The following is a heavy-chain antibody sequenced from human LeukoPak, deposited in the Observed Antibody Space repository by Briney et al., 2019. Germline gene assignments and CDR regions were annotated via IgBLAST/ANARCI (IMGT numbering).Heavy chain of an antibody. CDR3: ARSSDHDYGDYVVNWYFDL. J-gene: IGHJ2*01. CDR2: ITHSGST. V-gene: IGHV4-34*01. CDR1: GGSFSGFH. Sequence: PSETLSLTCAVYGGSFSGFHWSWIRQPPGKGLEWIGEITHSGSTNYNPSLKSRVTISVDTSKNQFSLKLSSVTAADTAVYYCARSSDHDYGDYVVNWYFDLWGRGTLVTVSS. D-gene: IGHD4-17*01.